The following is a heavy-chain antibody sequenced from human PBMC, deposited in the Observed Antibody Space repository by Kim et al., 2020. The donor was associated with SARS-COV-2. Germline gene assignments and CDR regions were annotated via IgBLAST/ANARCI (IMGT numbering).Heavy chain of an antibody. Sequence: PSLKSRVTMSLDTSKNQFFLKLSSVSAADTAIYYCARVAARQKYFYGMDVWGQGTAVTVSS. J-gene: IGHJ6*02. V-gene: IGHV4-4*07. D-gene: IGHD6-6*01. CDR3: ARVAARQKYFYGMDV.